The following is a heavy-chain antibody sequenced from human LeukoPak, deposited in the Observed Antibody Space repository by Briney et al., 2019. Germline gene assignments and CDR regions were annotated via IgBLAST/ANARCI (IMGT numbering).Heavy chain of an antibody. CDR1: GFTFSSYS. D-gene: IGHD3-9*01. J-gene: IGHJ4*02. CDR2: ISSSSSTI. CDR3: ARGAGILTGYYKPDY. Sequence: GGSLRLSCAASGFTFSSYSMNWVRQAPGKGLEWVSYISSSSSTIYYADSVKGRFTISRDNAKNSLYLQMNSLRAEDTAVYYCARGAGILTGYYKPDYWGQGTLVTVSS. V-gene: IGHV3-48*04.